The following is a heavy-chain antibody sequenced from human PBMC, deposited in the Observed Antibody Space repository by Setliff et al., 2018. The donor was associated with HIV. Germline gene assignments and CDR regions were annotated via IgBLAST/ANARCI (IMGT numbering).Heavy chain of an antibody. CDR3: ARVEAKVRGATYGMDV. CDR2: IYNSGNS. D-gene: IGHD3-10*01. V-gene: IGHV4-59*11. Sequence: SETLSLTCNVSGDSISNHYWNWIRQPPGKGLEWIATIYNSGNSVSNPSLKSRVTISVDTSKNQFSLTLNSVTAADTAVYYCARVEAKVRGATYGMDVWGQGITVTGS. J-gene: IGHJ6*02. CDR1: GDSISNHY.